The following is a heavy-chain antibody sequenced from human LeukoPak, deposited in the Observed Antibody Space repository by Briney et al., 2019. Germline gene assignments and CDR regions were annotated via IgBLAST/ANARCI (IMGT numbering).Heavy chain of an antibody. CDR1: GFTFGSYS. V-gene: IGHV3-21*01. J-gene: IGHJ3*02. CDR2: ISSSSSFI. CDR3: ARGVTLDDAFDI. Sequence: KPGGSLRLSCAASGFTFGSYSMNWVRQVPGKGPEWVSSISSSSSFIYYADSVKGRFTISRDNAKNSLYLQMNSLRAEDTAVYYCARGVTLDDAFDIWGQGTMVTVSS.